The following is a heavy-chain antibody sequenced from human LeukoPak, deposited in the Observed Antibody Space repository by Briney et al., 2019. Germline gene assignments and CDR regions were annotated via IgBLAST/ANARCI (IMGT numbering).Heavy chain of an antibody. V-gene: IGHV1-8*01. CDR3: ARDNIGYYDSSGYEY. CDR1: GYTFTSYD. Sequence: GASVKVSCKASGYTFTSYDINWVRQATGQGLEWMGWMNPNSGNTGYAQKFQGRVTMTRSTSISTAYMELSSLRSEDTAVYYCARDNIGYYDSSGYEYWGQGTLVTVSS. CDR2: MNPNSGNT. J-gene: IGHJ4*02. D-gene: IGHD3-22*01.